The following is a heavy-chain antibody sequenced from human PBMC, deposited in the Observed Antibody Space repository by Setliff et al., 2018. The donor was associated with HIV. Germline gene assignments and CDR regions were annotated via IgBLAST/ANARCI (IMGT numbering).Heavy chain of an antibody. Sequence: ASVKVSCKASGYSFTSYYIHWGRQAPGQGLEWMGTINPSGGDTIYAPEFQGRVTMTTDTSTRTAYMELSGLTSEDTAVYFCIVNIVGPVTGLDRWGPGTLVTVSS. CDR2: INPSGGDT. V-gene: IGHV1-46*01. D-gene: IGHD1-26*01. CDR1: GYSFTSYY. J-gene: IGHJ5*02. CDR3: IVNIVGPVTGLDR.